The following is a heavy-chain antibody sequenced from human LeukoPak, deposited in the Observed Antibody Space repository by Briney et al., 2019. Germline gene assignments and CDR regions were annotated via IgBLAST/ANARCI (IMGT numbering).Heavy chain of an antibody. Sequence: SETLSLTCTVSGGSISSGSYYWSWIRQPAGKGLEWIGSIYYSGSTYYNPSLKSRVTISVDTSKNQFSLKLSSVTAADTAVYYCARSYSSSWYVRFEHWFDPWGQGTLVTVSS. J-gene: IGHJ5*02. CDR1: GGSISSGSYY. CDR3: ARSYSSSWYVRFEHWFDP. V-gene: IGHV4-39*07. CDR2: IYYSGST. D-gene: IGHD6-13*01.